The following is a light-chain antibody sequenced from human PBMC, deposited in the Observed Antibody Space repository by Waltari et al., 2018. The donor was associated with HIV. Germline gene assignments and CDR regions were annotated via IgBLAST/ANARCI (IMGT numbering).Light chain of an antibody. Sequence: ALTQPAAVCGPPAQPNPPPCTVPCCDSGGSTLASWYQQHPGKAPKLMIYDVSNRPSGVSKRFSGSKSGNTASLTISGLQADDEADYYCNSYTSSSTLGVFGTGTKVTVL. CDR1: CCDSGGSTL. CDR2: DVS. CDR3: NSYTSSSTLGV. J-gene: IGLJ1*01. V-gene: IGLV2-14*03.